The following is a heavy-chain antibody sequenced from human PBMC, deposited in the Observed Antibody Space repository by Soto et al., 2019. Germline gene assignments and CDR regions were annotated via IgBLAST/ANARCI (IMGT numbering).Heavy chain of an antibody. CDR1: GGSISSGGYS. CDR2: IYHSGST. Sequence: SETLSLTCAVSGGSISSGGYSGSWIRQPPGKGLEWIGYIYHSGSTYYNPSLKSRVTISVDRSKNQFSLKLSSVTAADTAVYYCARGPHRGYDILTGYFDYWGQGTLVTVSS. V-gene: IGHV4-30-2*01. J-gene: IGHJ4*02. CDR3: ARGPHRGYDILTGYFDY. D-gene: IGHD3-9*01.